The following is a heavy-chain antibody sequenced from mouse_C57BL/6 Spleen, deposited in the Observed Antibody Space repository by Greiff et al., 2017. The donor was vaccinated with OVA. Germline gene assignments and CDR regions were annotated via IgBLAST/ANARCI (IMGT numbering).Heavy chain of an antibody. Sequence: EVQVVESGGGLVQSGRSLRLSCATSGFTFSDFYMEWVRQAPGKGLEWIAASRNKANDYTTEYSASVKGRFIVSRDTSQSILYLQMNALRAEDTAIYYCARDALGRGFDYWGQGTTLTVSS. J-gene: IGHJ2*01. CDR1: GFTFSDFY. V-gene: IGHV7-1*01. D-gene: IGHD4-1*01. CDR2: SRNKANDYTT. CDR3: ARDALGRGFDY.